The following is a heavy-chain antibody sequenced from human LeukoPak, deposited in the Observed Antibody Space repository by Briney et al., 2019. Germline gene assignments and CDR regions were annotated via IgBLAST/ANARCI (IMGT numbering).Heavy chain of an antibody. V-gene: IGHV1-2*02. D-gene: IGHD4-17*01. J-gene: IGHJ4*02. CDR2: INPNSGST. Sequence: GASVKVSCKASGYTFTGYYMHWVRHAPGQGLQWMGWINPNSGSTNYAQKFQGRVTMTRDTSISTAFMHLSRLRSDDTAVYYCARRGNYGDYFDYWGQGTLVTVSS. CDR1: GYTFTGYY. CDR3: ARRGNYGDYFDY.